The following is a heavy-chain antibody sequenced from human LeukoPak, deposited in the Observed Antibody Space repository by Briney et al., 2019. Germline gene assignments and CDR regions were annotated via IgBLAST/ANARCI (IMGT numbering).Heavy chain of an antibody. CDR2: IYPGDSET. Sequence: GESLKISCKGSGYSFTSYWIGWVRQMPGKGLEWMGIIYPGDSETRYSPSFQGQVTTSADKSSSTAYLQWSSLKASDTAMYYCARAGFGSGSYLTSAYYFDYWGQGTLVTVSS. D-gene: IGHD3-10*01. J-gene: IGHJ4*02. CDR1: GYSFTSYW. V-gene: IGHV5-51*01. CDR3: ARAGFGSGSYLTSAYYFDY.